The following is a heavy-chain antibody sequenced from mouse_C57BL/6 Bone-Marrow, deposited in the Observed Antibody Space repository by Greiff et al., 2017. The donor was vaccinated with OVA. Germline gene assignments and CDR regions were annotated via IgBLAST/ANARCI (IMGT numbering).Heavy chain of an antibody. J-gene: IGHJ1*03. V-gene: IGHV1-81*01. CDR3: ARDGYYSYWYFDV. D-gene: IGHD2-3*01. CDR2: IYPRSGNT. Sequence: QVQLKESGAELARPGASVKLSCKASGYTFTSYGISWVKQRTGQGLEWIGEIYPRSGNTYYNEKFKGKATLTADKSSSTAYMELRSLTSEDSAVYFCARDGYYSYWYFDVWGTGTTVTVSS. CDR1: GYTFTSYG.